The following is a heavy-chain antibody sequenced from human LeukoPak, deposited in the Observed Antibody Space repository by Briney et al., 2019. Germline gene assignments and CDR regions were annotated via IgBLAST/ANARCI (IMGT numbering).Heavy chain of an antibody. Sequence: PSETLSLTCTASGGSISSYYWGWIRQPPGKGLEWIGSIYYSGSTYYNPSLESRVTISVDTSKNQFSLKLSSVTAADTAVYYCATSGWYLLPGVYWGQGTLVTVSS. CDR3: ATSGWYLLPGVY. CDR1: GGSISSYY. J-gene: IGHJ4*02. D-gene: IGHD6-19*01. CDR2: IYYSGST. V-gene: IGHV4-39*01.